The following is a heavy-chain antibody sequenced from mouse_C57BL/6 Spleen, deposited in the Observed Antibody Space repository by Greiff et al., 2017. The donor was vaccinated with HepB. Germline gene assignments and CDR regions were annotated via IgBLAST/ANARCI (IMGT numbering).Heavy chain of an antibody. V-gene: IGHV5-15*01. D-gene: IGHD1-1*01. CDR2: ISNLAYSI. J-gene: IGHJ3*01. CDR3: ARHEGSSYVPFAY. Sequence: EVQLVESGGGLVQPGGSLKLSCAASGFTFRDYGMAWVRQAPRKGPEWVAFISNLAYSIYYADTVTGRFTISRENAKNTLYLEMSSLRSEDTAMYYCARHEGSSYVPFAYWGQGTLVTVSA. CDR1: GFTFRDYG.